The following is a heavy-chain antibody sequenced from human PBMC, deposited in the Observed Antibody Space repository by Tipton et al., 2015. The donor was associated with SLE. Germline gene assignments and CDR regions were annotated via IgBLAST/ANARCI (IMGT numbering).Heavy chain of an antibody. CDR3: ARDSPYDSSGYYSDY. CDR1: GGSISSHY. J-gene: IGHJ4*02. V-gene: IGHV4-59*11. D-gene: IGHD3-22*01. Sequence: LSLTCTVSGGSISSHYWSWIRQPPGKGLEWIGYIYYSGSTYYNPSLKSRVTISVDTSKNQFSLKLSSVTAADTAIYYCARDSPYDSSGYYSDYWGQGTQVTVSS. CDR2: IYYSGST.